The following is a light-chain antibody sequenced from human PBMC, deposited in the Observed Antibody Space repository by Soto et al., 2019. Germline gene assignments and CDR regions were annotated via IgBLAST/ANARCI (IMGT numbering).Light chain of an antibody. J-gene: IGLJ1*01. V-gene: IGLV2-18*02. CDR3: SSHTSSGAYV. CDR1: SSDVGYYNR. CDR2: EVT. Sequence: QSALTQPPSVSGSPGQSVTISCTGTSSDVGYYNRVSWYQQPPGTAPKVMIYEVTKRPSGVPDRFSGSKSDNTASLTISGLQAEDEADYYCSSHTSSGAYVFGNGTKVTVL.